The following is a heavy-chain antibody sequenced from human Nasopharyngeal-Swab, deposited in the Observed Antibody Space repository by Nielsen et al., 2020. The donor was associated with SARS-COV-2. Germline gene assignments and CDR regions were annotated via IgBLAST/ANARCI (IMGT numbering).Heavy chain of an antibody. CDR2: ITASGTAT. J-gene: IGHJ3*01. CDR1: GFTFSSYA. V-gene: IGHV3-23*01. Sequence: GESLKISCAASGFTFSSYAMSWVRQAPGKGPEWVSSITASGTATYYADSVKGRFTISRDNSKNTLHLQMNSLRAEDTAVYYCGKDEILVGATDDDFDFWGQGTMVTVSS. CDR3: GKDEILVGATDDDFDF. D-gene: IGHD1-26*01.